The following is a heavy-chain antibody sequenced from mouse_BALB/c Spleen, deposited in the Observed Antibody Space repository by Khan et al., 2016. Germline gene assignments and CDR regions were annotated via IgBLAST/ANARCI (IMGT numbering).Heavy chain of an antibody. CDR2: INPDSSTI. CDR3: ARQGLLWSTTGYFDV. J-gene: IGHJ1*01. D-gene: IGHD2-10*01. V-gene: IGHV4-1*02. Sequence: EVKLLESGGGLVQPGGSLKLSCAASGFDFSRYWMSWVRQAPGKGLEWIGEINPDSSTINYTPSLKDKFIISRDNAKNTLYLQMSKVRSEDTALYYYARQGLLWSTTGYFDVWGAGTTVTVSS. CDR1: GFDFSRYW.